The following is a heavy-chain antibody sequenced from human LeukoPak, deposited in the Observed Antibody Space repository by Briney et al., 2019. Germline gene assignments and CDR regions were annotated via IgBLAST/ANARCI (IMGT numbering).Heavy chain of an antibody. V-gene: IGHV3-9*01. Sequence: GGSLRLSCAASGFTFDDYAMHWVRQAQGKGLDWVSGISWNSGSIGYADSVKGRFTISRDNAKNSLYLQMNSLRAEDTCLYYCEKDIPVRGVIIGFPDYWGQGTLVTVSS. J-gene: IGHJ4*02. CDR2: ISWNSGSI. D-gene: IGHD3-10*01. CDR1: GFTFDDYA. CDR3: EKDIPVRGVIIGFPDY.